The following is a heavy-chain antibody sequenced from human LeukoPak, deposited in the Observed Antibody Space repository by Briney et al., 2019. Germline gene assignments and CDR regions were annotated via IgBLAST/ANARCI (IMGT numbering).Heavy chain of an antibody. Sequence: PGGSLRLSCAASGFSLDEYGMTWVRQVPGKGLEWVAGLNWNGASTGYADSVLGRFTISRDNSKNTLYLQMNSLRAEDTAVYYCAKLYYAESPDYWGQGTLVTVSS. D-gene: IGHD1-26*01. CDR2: LNWNGAST. CDR3: AKLYYAESPDY. V-gene: IGHV3-20*04. CDR1: GFSLDEYG. J-gene: IGHJ4*02.